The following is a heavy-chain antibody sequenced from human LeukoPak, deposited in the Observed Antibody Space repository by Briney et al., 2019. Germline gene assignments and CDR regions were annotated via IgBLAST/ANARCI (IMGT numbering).Heavy chain of an antibody. CDR3: AKDLSLGLVADFDY. CDR2: ISGSGGST. CDR1: GFTFSDYY. D-gene: IGHD2-21*01. J-gene: IGHJ4*02. Sequence: RGSLRLSCAASGFTFSDYYMSWIRQAPGKGLEWVSAISGSGGSTYYADSVKGRFTISRDNSKNTLYLQMNSLRAEDTAVYYCAKDLSLGLVADFDYWGQGTLVTVSS. V-gene: IGHV3-23*01.